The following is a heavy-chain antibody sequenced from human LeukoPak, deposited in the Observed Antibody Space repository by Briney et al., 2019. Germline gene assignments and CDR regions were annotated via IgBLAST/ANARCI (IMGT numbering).Heavy chain of an antibody. D-gene: IGHD5-18*01. CDR2: INHSGST. CDR1: SGSFSGYS. V-gene: IGHV4-34*01. Sequence: SETLSLTCAVYSGSFSGYSWSWIRQPPGKGLEWIGEINHSGSTNYSPSLKSQVTISVDTSSSQFSLSLSSVTAADTAVYYCARNHTGYFDPWGQGTLVTVSS. CDR3: ARNHTGYFDP. J-gene: IGHJ5*02.